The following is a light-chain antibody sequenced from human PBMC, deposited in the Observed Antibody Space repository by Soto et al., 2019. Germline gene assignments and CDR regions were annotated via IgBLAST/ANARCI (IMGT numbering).Light chain of an antibody. CDR1: QSVSGR. CDR2: DAS. V-gene: IGKV3D-15*01. J-gene: IGKJ1*01. Sequence: EIVMTQSPATLSVSPGERATLSCRASQSVSGRLAWYQQKRGQAPRLLIYDASTRATGIPARFSGSGSGTEFTLTINSLQSEDSAVYYCQQHNQWPITFGQGTKVDIK. CDR3: QQHNQWPIT.